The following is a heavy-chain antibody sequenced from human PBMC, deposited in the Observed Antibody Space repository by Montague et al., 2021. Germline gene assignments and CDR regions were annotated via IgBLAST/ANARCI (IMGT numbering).Heavy chain of an antibody. CDR3: AKYSHPGGIVVVPTAMGSDGMDV. CDR2: ST. J-gene: IGHJ6*02. D-gene: IGHD2-2*01. Sequence: STYYADSVKGRFTIPRDNSKNRLNLQMNSVRAEDTDVYYCAKYSHPGGIVVVPTAMGSDGMDVWGQGIMVTGSS. V-gene: IGHV3-23*01.